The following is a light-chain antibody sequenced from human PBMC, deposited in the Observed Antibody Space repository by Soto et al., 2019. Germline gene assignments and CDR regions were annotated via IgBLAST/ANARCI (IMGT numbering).Light chain of an antibody. CDR2: SNT. Sequence: QSALTQPPSASGTPGQRVTISCSGSSSNIGTNYVYWYQQLPGSAPKLLIYSNTQRPSGVPDRFSGSKSGNTASLTISGLQAEDEADYYCSSYTSNRGVFGGGTKVTVL. J-gene: IGLJ3*02. CDR3: SSYTSNRGV. V-gene: IGLV1-47*02. CDR1: SSNIGTNY.